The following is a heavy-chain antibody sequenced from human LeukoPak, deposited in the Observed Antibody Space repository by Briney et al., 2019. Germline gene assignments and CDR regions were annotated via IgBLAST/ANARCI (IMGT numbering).Heavy chain of an antibody. V-gene: IGHV3-74*01. CDR2: INSDGSTS. CDR1: GFPFGNYW. CDR3: ARDLRLWDLDF. J-gene: IGHJ4*02. D-gene: IGHD5-18*01. Sequence: TGGSLRLSCAASGFPFGNYWMHWVRQVPGEGLVWVSRINSDGSTSTYADSVKGRFTISRDNAKNTLYLQMNSLRADDTAVYYCARDLRLWDLDFWGQGTLVTVSS.